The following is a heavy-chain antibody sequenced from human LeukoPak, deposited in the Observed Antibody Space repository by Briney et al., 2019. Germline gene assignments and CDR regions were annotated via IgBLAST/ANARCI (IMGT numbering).Heavy chain of an antibody. J-gene: IGHJ4*02. CDR2: ICFSGST. V-gene: IGHV4-30-4*01. Sequence: SETLSLTCTVSGGSISSGDHYWSWIRQRPGMGLEWIGYICFSGSTYYNPSLKSRVTMSVDTSKNQFSLMLTSVTAADTAVYFCVRDASSDIQYRALPQYFFDHWGPGTLVTISS. D-gene: IGHD2-15*01. CDR1: GGSISSGDHY. CDR3: VRDASSDIQYRALPQYFFDH.